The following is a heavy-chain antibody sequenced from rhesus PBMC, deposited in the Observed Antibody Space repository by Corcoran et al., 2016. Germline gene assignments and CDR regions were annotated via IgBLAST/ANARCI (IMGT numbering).Heavy chain of an antibody. CDR2: ISGSCGST. CDR3: ARRKVLFDY. J-gene: IGHJ4*01. V-gene: IGHV4-65*01. CDR1: GGSVSRSNW. Sequence: QVQLQESGPGLVKPSETLSLTCAVSGGSVSRSNWWSWIRQPPGKGLEWIGYISGSCGSTYYNPSLKGRVTISTCTSKNQFSLKLSSVTAADTAVYYCARRKVLFDYWGQGVLVTVSS.